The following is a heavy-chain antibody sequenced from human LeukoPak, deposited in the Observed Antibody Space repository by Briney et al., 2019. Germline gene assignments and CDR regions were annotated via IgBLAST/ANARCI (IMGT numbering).Heavy chain of an antibody. D-gene: IGHD3-10*01. V-gene: IGHV4-59*01. CDR2: FYDTRSP. Sequence: SETLSLTCTVSGGSISLYYWSWIRQPPGKGLEWIGYFYDTRSPKYNPSLERRVTISVDMSRNQFSLNLTSVTAADTAVYYCARRRGSLTYWGQGTLATVSS. CDR1: GGSISLYY. J-gene: IGHJ4*02. CDR3: ARRRGSLTY.